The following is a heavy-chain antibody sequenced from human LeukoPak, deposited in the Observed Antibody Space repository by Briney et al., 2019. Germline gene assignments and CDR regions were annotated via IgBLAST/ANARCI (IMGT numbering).Heavy chain of an antibody. Sequence: SETLSLTCAVYGDSFSGYYWSWLRQPPGKGVEWVGEINHSGSTSYNPSLKSRVTISVDTSKNQFSLKLSSVPAADTAVYYCAIFNEYSSSSGSDYWGQGTLVTVSS. J-gene: IGHJ4*02. CDR2: INHSGST. V-gene: IGHV4-34*01. CDR1: GDSFSGYY. D-gene: IGHD6-6*01. CDR3: AIFNEYSSSSGSDY.